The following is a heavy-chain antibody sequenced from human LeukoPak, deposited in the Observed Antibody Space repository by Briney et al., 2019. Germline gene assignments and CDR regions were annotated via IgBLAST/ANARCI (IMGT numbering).Heavy chain of an antibody. CDR1: GGSISSYY. V-gene: IGHV4-59*12. J-gene: IGHJ6*03. CDR2: IYYSGST. CDR3: AREGPEDAYYYYYYMDV. Sequence: SETLSLTCTVSGGSISSYYWSRIRQPPGKGLEWIGYIYYSGSTNYNPSLKSRVTISVDTSKNQFSLKLSSVTAADTAVYYCAREGPEDAYYYYYYMDVWGKGTTVTVSS.